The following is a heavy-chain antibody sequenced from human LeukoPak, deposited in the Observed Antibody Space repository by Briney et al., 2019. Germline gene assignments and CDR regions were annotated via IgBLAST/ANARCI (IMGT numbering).Heavy chain of an antibody. CDR1: GFTFSSYW. D-gene: IGHD6-6*01. J-gene: IGHJ6*02. CDR2: INDDGSDK. V-gene: IGHV3-7*04. CDR3: ARDPAGSDYYYGVDV. Sequence: GGSLRLSCAASGFTFSSYWMSWVRQAPGKGLEWVANINDDGSDKYYVDSVKGRFTISRDNAKNSLFLQMNSLRAEDTAVYSCARDPAGSDYYYGVDVWGQETTVTVSS.